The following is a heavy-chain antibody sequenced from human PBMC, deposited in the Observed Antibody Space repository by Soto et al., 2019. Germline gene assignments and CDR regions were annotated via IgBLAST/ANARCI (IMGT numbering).Heavy chain of an antibody. CDR1: GGTFSSYA. Sequence: QVQLVQSGAEVKKPGSSVKVSCKASGGTFSSYAISWVRQAPGQGLEWMGGIIPIFGTANYAQKFQGGVTITADESTSTAYMELSSLRSEDTAVYYCARGGVVVVPAAMGYYYGMDVWGQGTTVTVSS. CDR2: IIPIFGTA. CDR3: ARGGVVVVPAAMGYYYGMDV. V-gene: IGHV1-69*01. D-gene: IGHD2-2*01. J-gene: IGHJ6*02.